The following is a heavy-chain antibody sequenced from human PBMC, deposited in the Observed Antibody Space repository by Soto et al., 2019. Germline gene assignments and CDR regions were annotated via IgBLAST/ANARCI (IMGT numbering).Heavy chain of an antibody. CDR2: IYYSGST. CDR3: ASALYSYGRHYYFEY. D-gene: IGHD5-18*01. Sequence: SETLSLTCTVSGGSISSYYWSWIRQPPGKGLEWIGYIYYSGSTNYNPSLKSRVTISVDTSKNQFSLKLSSVTAADTAVYYCASALYSYGRHYYFEYWGQGTLVTVSS. J-gene: IGHJ4*02. V-gene: IGHV4-59*01. CDR1: GGSISSYY.